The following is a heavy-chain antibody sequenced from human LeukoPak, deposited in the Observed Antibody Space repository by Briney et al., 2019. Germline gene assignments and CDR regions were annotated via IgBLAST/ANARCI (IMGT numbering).Heavy chain of an antibody. V-gene: IGHV3-30-3*01. CDR1: GFTFSRYA. Sequence: PGRSLRLSCAASGFTFSRYAMHWVRQAPGKGLEWVAVISYDGSNKFYADSVKGRFTISRDNSKNTLYLQMNTQRAEDTAVYYCARESGVGPKWFGELYDYYYYGMDVWGQGTTVTVSS. CDR3: ARESGVGPKWFGELYDYYYYGMDV. D-gene: IGHD3-10*01. CDR2: ISYDGSNK. J-gene: IGHJ6*02.